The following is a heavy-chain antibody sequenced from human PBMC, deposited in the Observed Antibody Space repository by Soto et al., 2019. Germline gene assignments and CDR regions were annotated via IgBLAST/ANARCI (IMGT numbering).Heavy chain of an antibody. D-gene: IGHD2-2*02. CDR1: GYTFTGYY. CDR2: INPNSGGT. CDR3: ARFPLSGAAAIRDYYYGMDV. Sequence: ASVKVSCKASGYTFTGYYMHWVRQAPGQGLEWMGWINPNSGGTNYAQKFQGRVTMTRDTSISTAYMELSRLRSDDTAVYYCARFPLSGAAAIRDYYYGMDVWGQGTTVTSSS. J-gene: IGHJ6*02. V-gene: IGHV1-2*02.